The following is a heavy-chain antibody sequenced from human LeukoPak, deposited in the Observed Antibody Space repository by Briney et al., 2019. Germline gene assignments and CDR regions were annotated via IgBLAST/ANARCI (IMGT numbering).Heavy chain of an antibody. CDR2: ISYDGSNK. CDR3: AKDMDCIGSSCPKTYDY. Sequence: GGSLRLSCAASGFTFSSYAMHWVRQAPGKGLEWVAVISYDGSNKYYADSVKGRFTISRDNSKNTLSLQMNSLRPEDTAVYYCAKDMDCIGSSCPKTYDYWGQGTLVTVSS. CDR1: GFTFSSYA. D-gene: IGHD2-15*01. V-gene: IGHV3-30-3*02. J-gene: IGHJ4*02.